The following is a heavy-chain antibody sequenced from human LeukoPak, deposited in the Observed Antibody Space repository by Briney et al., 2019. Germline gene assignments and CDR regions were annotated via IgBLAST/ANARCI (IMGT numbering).Heavy chain of an antibody. CDR3: ARGGGTYHVDY. CDR1: GYTFSAYY. CDR2: INPNSGGT. V-gene: IGHV1-2*02. J-gene: IGHJ4*02. Sequence: ASVKVSCKASGYTFSAYYMHWVRQAPGEGLEWMGWINPNSGGTKYAQKFQGRVTMTRDTSISTVYMELSSLRSDDTAVYYCARGGGTYHVDYWGQGTLVTVSS. D-gene: IGHD2-21*01.